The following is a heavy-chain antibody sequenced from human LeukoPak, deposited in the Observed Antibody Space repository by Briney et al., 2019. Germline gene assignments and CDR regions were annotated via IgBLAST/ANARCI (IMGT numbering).Heavy chain of an antibody. CDR2: IKPDGSER. CDR3: AELGITMIGGV. J-gene: IGHJ6*04. Sequence: GGSLRLSCAASGFPFTTYWMSWVRQAPGKGLEWLANIKPDGSERYYVDSVKGRFTISRDNAKNSLYLQMNSLRAEGTAVYYCAELGITMIGGVWGKGTTVTISS. V-gene: IGHV3-7*01. CDR1: GFPFTTYW. D-gene: IGHD3-10*02.